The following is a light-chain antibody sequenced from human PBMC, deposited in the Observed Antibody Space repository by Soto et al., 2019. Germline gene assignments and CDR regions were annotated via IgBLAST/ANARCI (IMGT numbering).Light chain of an antibody. CDR1: SGHSSYI. CDR2: LEGSGSY. J-gene: IGLJ1*01. CDR3: ENWDSNTRV. Sequence: QPVLTQSSSASASLGSSVKLTCTLSSGHSSYIIAWHQQQPGKAPRYLMKLEGSGSYNKGSGVPDRFSGSSSRADRYLTTSLLQFEDAADYYCENWDSNTRVFGTGTKLTVL. V-gene: IGLV4-60*02.